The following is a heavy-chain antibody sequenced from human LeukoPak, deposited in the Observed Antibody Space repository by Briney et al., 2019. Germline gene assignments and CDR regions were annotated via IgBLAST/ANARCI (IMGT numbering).Heavy chain of an antibody. Sequence: SETLSLTCAVYGGSFSGYYWSWIRQPPGKGLEWIGETNHSGSTNYNPSLKSRVTISVDTSKNQFSLKLSSVTAADTALYYCARGSGYCSSTSCYAHQRYYYGMDVWGQGTTVTVSS. CDR1: GGSFSGYY. D-gene: IGHD2-2*03. CDR3: ARGSGYCSSTSCYAHQRYYYGMDV. V-gene: IGHV4-34*01. J-gene: IGHJ6*02. CDR2: TNHSGST.